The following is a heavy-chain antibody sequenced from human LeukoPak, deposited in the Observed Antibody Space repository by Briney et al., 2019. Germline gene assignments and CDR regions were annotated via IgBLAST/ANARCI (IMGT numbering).Heavy chain of an antibody. CDR3: ARGGYYGSGSIDY. J-gene: IGHJ4*02. Sequence: PGGSLRLSCAASGFTVSNNYMGWVRQAPGKGLEWVSVIYSGTTAYYPDSVKGRFTISRDNSKNTLYLQMNSLSAEDTAVYYCARGGYYGSGSIDYWGQGTLVTVSS. V-gene: IGHV3-66*01. CDR1: GFTVSNNY. D-gene: IGHD3-10*01. CDR2: IYSGTTA.